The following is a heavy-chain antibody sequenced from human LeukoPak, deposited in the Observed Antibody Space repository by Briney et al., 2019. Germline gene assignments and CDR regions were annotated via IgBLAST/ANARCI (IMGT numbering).Heavy chain of an antibody. J-gene: IGHJ4*02. CDR1: GFTFSTYW. D-gene: IGHD3-10*01. CDR2: ISSSSSYI. CDR3: AHMVRGVISL. Sequence: GGSLRLSCAASGFTFSTYWMHWVRQAPGKGLEWVSSISSSSSYIYYADSVKGRFTISRDNAKNSLYLQMNSLRAEDTAVYYCAHMVRGVISLWGQGTLVTVSS. V-gene: IGHV3-21*01.